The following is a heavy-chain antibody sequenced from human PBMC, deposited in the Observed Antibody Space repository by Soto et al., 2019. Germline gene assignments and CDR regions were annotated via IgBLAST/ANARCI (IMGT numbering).Heavy chain of an antibody. J-gene: IGHJ5*02. CDR1: GFTFNSYW. V-gene: IGHV3-74*01. D-gene: IGHD3-3*02. CDR2: INADGSTT. Sequence: EVQLVESGGGLVQPGGSLRLSCAASGFTFNSYWMHWVRQAPGKGLVWVSRINADGSTTTYADSVKGRFTISRDNAKNTLYLQMTSLRAEDTAVYFCATVATHSYNWIDPWGQGTLVTISS. CDR3: ATVATHSYNWIDP.